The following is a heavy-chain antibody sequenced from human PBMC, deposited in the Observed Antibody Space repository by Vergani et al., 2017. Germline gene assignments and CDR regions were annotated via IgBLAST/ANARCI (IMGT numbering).Heavy chain of an antibody. CDR3: ASLGWSQPRAFDI. CDR2: IYHSGSP. CDR1: GGSISSSNW. V-gene: IGHV4-4*02. Sequence: QVQLQESGPGLVKPSGTLSLTCAVSGGSISSSNWWSWVRQPPGKGLEWIGEIYHSGSPNYNPSLKSRVPISVDKSKNQFSLKLSSVTAADTAVYYCASLGWSQPRAFDIWGQGTMVTVSS. J-gene: IGHJ3*02. D-gene: IGHD1-14*01.